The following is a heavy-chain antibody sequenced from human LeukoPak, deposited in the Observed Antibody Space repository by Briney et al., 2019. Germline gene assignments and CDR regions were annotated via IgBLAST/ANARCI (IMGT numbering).Heavy chain of an antibody. V-gene: IGHV3-30*04. Sequence: TGGSLRLSCAASGFNFAMYSMNWVRQAPGKGLEWVAIISYDATRKYYADSVKGRFTISRDNAKNSLYLQMNSLRAEDTAVYYCARWRAAPRHMDVWGKGTTVTVSS. D-gene: IGHD6-25*01. CDR3: ARWRAAPRHMDV. CDR1: GFNFAMYS. J-gene: IGHJ6*03. CDR2: ISYDATRK.